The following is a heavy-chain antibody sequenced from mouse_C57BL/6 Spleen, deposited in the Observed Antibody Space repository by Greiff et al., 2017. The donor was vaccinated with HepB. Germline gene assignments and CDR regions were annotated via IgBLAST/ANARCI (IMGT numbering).Heavy chain of an antibody. J-gene: IGHJ4*01. CDR2: ISNGGGST. V-gene: IGHV5-12*01. Sequence: EVNLVESGGGLVQPGGSLKLSCAASGFTFSDYYMYWVRQTPEKRLEWVAYISNGGGSTYYPDTVKGRFTISRDNAKNTLYLQMSRLKSEDTAMYYCARHYYGSSPYAMDYWGQGTSVTVSS. D-gene: IGHD1-1*01. CDR1: GFTFSDYY. CDR3: ARHYYGSSPYAMDY.